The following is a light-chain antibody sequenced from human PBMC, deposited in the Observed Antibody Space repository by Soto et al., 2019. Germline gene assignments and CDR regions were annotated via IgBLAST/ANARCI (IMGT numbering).Light chain of an antibody. CDR3: SSYTSSSSLV. J-gene: IGLJ2*01. Sequence: QSVLTQPASGSGSPGQSITSSCTGTSSDVGGYNYVSWYQQHPGKAPKLMIYDVSNRPSGVSNRFSGSKSGNTASLTISGLQAEDEADYYCSSYTSSSSLVFGGGAKVTVL. V-gene: IGLV2-14*01. CDR1: SSDVGGYNY. CDR2: DVS.